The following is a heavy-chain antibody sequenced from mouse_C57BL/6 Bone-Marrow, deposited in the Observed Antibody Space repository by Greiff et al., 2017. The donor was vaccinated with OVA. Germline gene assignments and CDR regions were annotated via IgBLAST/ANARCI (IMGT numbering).Heavy chain of an antibody. Sequence: QVQLQQSGAELVRPGASVTLSCKASGYTFTDYEMHWVKQTPVHGLEWIGAIDPETGGTAYNQKFKGKAILTADKSSSTAYMELRSLTSEDSAVYYCTRYGSDWGFAYWGQGTLVTVSA. J-gene: IGHJ3*01. CDR1: GYTFTDYE. V-gene: IGHV1-15*01. CDR2: IDPETGGT. CDR3: TRYGSDWGFAY. D-gene: IGHD1-1*01.